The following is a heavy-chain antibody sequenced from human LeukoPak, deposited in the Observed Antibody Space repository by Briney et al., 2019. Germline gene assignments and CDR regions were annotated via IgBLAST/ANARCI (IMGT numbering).Heavy chain of an antibody. V-gene: IGHV3-21*01. CDR3: ARDFYASGSHDY. CDR2: ISSSSSYI. D-gene: IGHD3-10*01. Sequence: PGGSLRLSCAASGFTFSSYSMNWVRQAPGKGLEWVSSISSSSSYIYYADTVKGRFTISRDNAKNSLYLQMNSLRAEDTAVYYCARDFYASGSHDYWGQGTLVTVSS. CDR1: GFTFSSYS. J-gene: IGHJ4*02.